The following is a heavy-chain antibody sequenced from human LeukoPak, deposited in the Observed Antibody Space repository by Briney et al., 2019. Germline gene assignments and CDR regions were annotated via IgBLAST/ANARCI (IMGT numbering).Heavy chain of an antibody. V-gene: IGHV4-30-4*01. CDR2: IYYSGST. Sequence: SETLSLTCTVSGGSISSGDYYWSWIRQPPGKGLEWIGYIYYSGSTYYNPSLKSRVTISVDTSKNQFSLKLSSVTAADTAVYYCARDPILTRGIYYGMDVWSQGTTVTVS. D-gene: IGHD3-9*01. J-gene: IGHJ6*02. CDR3: ARDPILTRGIYYGMDV. CDR1: GGSISSGDYY.